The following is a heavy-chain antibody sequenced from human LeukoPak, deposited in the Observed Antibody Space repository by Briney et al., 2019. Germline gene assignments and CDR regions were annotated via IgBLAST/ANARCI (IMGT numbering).Heavy chain of an antibody. J-gene: IGHJ6*03. CDR3: TRRGYYYMDV. V-gene: IGHV3-73*01. CDR1: GLTFSSYA. CDR2: IRSKANSYAT. Sequence: GGSLRLSCGASGLTFSSYAMHWVRQASGKGLEWVGRIRSKANSYATAYAASVKGRFTVSRDDSKNTAYLQMNSLKTEDTAVYYCTRRGYYYMDVWGKGTTVTVSS.